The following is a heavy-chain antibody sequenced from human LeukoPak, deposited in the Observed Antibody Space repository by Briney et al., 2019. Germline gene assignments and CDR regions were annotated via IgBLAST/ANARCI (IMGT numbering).Heavy chain of an antibody. V-gene: IGHV4-34*01. CDR3: ARGSGLRYFGWLFVLPTGYYMDV. D-gene: IGHD3-9*01. J-gene: IGHJ6*03. Sequence: PSEALSLTCAVYGGSFSGYYWSWIRQPPGKGLEWIGEINHSGSTNYNPSLKSRVTISVDTSKNQFSLKLSSVTAADTAVYYCARGSGLRYFGWLFVLPTGYYMDVWGKGTTVTVSS. CDR1: GGSFSGYY. CDR2: INHSGST.